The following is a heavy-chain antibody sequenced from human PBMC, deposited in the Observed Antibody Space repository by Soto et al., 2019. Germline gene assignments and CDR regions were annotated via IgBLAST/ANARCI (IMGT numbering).Heavy chain of an antibody. D-gene: IGHD3-9*01. CDR3: ARPIMLTDNWFDP. Sequence: PSETLSLTCAVYGGSFSGYYWSWIRQPPGKGLEWIGEINHSGSTNYNPSLKSRVTISVDTSKNQFSLKLSSVTAADTAVYYCARPIMLTDNWFDPWGQGTLVTVSS. J-gene: IGHJ5*02. CDR2: INHSGST. CDR1: GGSFSGYY. V-gene: IGHV4-34*01.